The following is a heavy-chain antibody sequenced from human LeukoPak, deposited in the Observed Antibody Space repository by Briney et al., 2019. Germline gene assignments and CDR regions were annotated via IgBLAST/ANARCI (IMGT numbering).Heavy chain of an antibody. J-gene: IGHJ6*03. D-gene: IGHD1-14*01. CDR2: ISYSGAT. CDR1: GGTVTSSTYF. Sequence: SETLSLTCTFSGGTVTSSTYFWGWIRQPPGKGLEWIGSISYSGATYYNPSLKSRVSMSVHTSKNQFSLKLSSVTAADTAVYYCARDGFYYHYYMDVWGEGTTVTVSS. V-gene: IGHV4-39*07. CDR3: ARDGFYYHYYMDV.